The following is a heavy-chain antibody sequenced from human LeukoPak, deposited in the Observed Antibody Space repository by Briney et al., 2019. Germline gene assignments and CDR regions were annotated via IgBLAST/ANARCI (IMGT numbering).Heavy chain of an antibody. CDR3: ARVGYYGSGTGY. CDR1: GGSFSGYY. J-gene: IGHJ4*02. D-gene: IGHD3-10*01. Sequence: SETLSLTCAVYGGSFSGYYWSWIRQPPGKGLEWIGEINHSGSTNYNPSLKSRVTISVDTSKNRFSLKLSSVTAADTAVYYCARVGYYGSGTGYWGQGTLVTVSS. CDR2: INHSGST. V-gene: IGHV4-34*01.